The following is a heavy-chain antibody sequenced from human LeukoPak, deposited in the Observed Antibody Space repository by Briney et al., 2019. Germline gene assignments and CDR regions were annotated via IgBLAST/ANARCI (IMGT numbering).Heavy chain of an antibody. CDR3: VGAGSPEYSFYY. J-gene: IGHJ4*02. D-gene: IGHD3-10*01. V-gene: IGHV3-33*01. Sequence: PGRSLRLSCAASGFTFSSYGMHWVRQAPGKGLEWVAVIWYDGSNKYYADSVKGRFTISRDNSKNTLYLQMNSLRAEDTAVYYCVGAGSPEYSFYYWGRGPLVTVSS. CDR2: IWYDGSNK. CDR1: GFTFSSYG.